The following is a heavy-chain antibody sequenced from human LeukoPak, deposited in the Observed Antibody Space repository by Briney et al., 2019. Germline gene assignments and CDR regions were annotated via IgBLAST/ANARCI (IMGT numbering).Heavy chain of an antibody. J-gene: IGHJ4*02. CDR1: GYTFTSYG. Sequence: ASVKVSCKASGYTFTSYGISWVRQAPGQGLEWMGWISAYNGNTNYAQKLQGRVTMTTDTFTSTAYMELRSLRSDDTAVYYCARDRLDIVVVPAAMGYWGQGTLVTVSS. CDR3: ARDRLDIVVVPAAMGY. V-gene: IGHV1-18*01. CDR2: ISAYNGNT. D-gene: IGHD2-2*01.